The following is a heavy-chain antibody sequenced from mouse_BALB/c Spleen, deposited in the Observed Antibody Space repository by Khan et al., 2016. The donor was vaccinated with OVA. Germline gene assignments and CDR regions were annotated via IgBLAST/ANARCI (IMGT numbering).Heavy chain of an antibody. CDR3: ARGYFGNYEFAY. D-gene: IGHD2-1*01. V-gene: IGHV1S132*01. Sequence: QVQLQQSGAELVKPGASVKLSCKTSGYTFTSYWIQWVKQRPGQGLGWIGQIFPGTGTTYYNENFKGKATLTVDTSSNTAYMQFSSLTSEDSAVYFCARGYFGNYEFAYWGRGTLVTGSP. J-gene: IGHJ3*01. CDR2: IFPGTGTT. CDR1: GYTFTSYW.